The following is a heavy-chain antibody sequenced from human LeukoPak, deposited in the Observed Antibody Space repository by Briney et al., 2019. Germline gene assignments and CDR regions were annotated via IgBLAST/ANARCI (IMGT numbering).Heavy chain of an antibody. CDR2: IYNSGIT. D-gene: IGHD6-13*01. J-gene: IGHJ5*02. CDR1: GGFISSYY. V-gene: IGHV4-59*01. Sequence: SETLSLTCTVSGGFISSYYWSWIRQPPGKGLEWIGYIYNSGITNYNPSLKSRVTISVDTSKNQFSLKLSSVTAADTAVYYCARGVAAAGKGENWFDPWGQGTLVTVSS. CDR3: ARGVAAAGKGENWFDP.